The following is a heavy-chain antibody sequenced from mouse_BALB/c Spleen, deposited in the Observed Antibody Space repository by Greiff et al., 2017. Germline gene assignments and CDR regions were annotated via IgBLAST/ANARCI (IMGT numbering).Heavy chain of an antibody. J-gene: IGHJ4*01. CDR3: ARDYDGGTDY. V-gene: IGHV1S135*01. Sequence: EVQLQQSGPELVKPGASVKISCKASGYSFTGYYMHWVKQSHVKSLEWIGRINPYNGATSYNQNFKDKASLTVDKSSSTAYMQLSSLASEDSALYYCARDYDGGTDYWGQGTSVTVSS. CDR1: GYSFTGYY. D-gene: IGHD2-4*01. CDR2: INPYNGAT.